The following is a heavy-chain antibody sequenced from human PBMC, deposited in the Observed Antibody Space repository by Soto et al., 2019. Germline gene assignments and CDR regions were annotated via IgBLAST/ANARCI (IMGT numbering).Heavy chain of an antibody. V-gene: IGHV1-2*02. Sequence: ASVKVSCKTCGDTFSDHYTHWVRQAPGQGLEWMGWINPNSGGTGYAEKFQGRVTMTRDTSISTAYMELNRLNSDDTAVYYCVRGGPVAGPTSSEAPHPFHFLGQPPRVTLSS. CDR1: GDTFSDHY. J-gene: IGHJ4*02. CDR3: VRGGPVAGPTSSEAPHPFHF. CDR2: INPNSGGT. D-gene: IGHD6-19*01.